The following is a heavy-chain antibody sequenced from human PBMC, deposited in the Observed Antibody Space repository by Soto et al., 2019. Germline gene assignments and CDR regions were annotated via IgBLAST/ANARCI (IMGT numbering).Heavy chain of an antibody. Sequence: GESLKISCKGSGYSFTSYWIGWVRQMPGKGLEWMGIIYPGDYDTRESPSFQSQDTISADKSISTAYLQWSSLEASETAMYYFVIRAYQLLSGYYYYYMDVWGKGTTVTVSS. V-gene: IGHV5-51*01. CDR2: IYPGDYDT. CDR1: GYSFTSYW. J-gene: IGHJ6*03. D-gene: IGHD2-2*01. CDR3: VIRAYQLLSGYYYYYMDV.